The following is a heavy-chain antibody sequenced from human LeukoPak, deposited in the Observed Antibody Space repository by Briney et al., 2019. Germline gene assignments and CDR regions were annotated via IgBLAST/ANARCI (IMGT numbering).Heavy chain of an antibody. D-gene: IGHD1-26*01. CDR1: GFTFSNAW. CDR2: IKSKTDGGTA. J-gene: IGHJ4*02. Sequence: PGGSLRLSCAASGFTFSNAWMSWVRQAPGKGLEWVGRIKSKTDGGTADYAAPVKGRFTISRDDSKNTLYLQMNSLKTEDTAVYYCTTDAVSGPFDYWGQGTLVTVSS. V-gene: IGHV3-15*01. CDR3: TTDAVSGPFDY.